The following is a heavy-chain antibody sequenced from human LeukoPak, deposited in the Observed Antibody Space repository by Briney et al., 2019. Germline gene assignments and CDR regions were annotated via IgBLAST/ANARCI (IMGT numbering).Heavy chain of an antibody. CDR2: ISSSSSPK. J-gene: IGHJ6*03. CDR1: GGSFSDYY. V-gene: IGHV3-48*01. Sequence: ETLSLTCAVYGGSFSDYYWNWVRQAPGKGLEWVSYISSSSSPKYYADSVKGRFTISRDNAKNSLYLQMNSLRAEDTAVYYCAKGPAVADFYYYYYMDVWGKGTTVIVSS. D-gene: IGHD6-19*01. CDR3: AKGPAVADFYYYYYMDV.